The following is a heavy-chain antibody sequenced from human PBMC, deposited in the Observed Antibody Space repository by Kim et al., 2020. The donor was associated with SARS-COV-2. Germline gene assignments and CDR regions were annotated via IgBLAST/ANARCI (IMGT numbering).Heavy chain of an antibody. J-gene: IGHJ4*02. CDR1: GFTFSNYA. CDR3: AKGRYSSGWNYFDY. D-gene: IGHD6-19*01. CDR2: IYSGDSST. Sequence: GGSLRLSCAASGFTFSNYAMNWVRQAPGKGLEWVSVIYSGDSSTYYADSVKGRFTISRDNSKNTLYLQMNSLRAEDTAVYYCAKGRYSSGWNYFDYWGQGTLVTVSS. V-gene: IGHV3-23*03.